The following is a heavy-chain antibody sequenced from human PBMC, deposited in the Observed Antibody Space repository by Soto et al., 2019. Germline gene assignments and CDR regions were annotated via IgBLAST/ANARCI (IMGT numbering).Heavy chain of an antibody. V-gene: IGHV3-48*02. CDR3: ARDLSWAFDH. D-gene: IGHD6-13*01. CDR1: GFSFRDHS. CDR2: IRGTTTI. J-gene: IGHJ4*02. Sequence: DVQLVESGGGLVQPGGSLRLSCAASGFSFRDHSMNWVRQAPGKGLEWISYIRGTTTISYADSVKGRFTISRDNAENSLYLQMNSLRDEDTAVYYCARDLSWAFDHWGQGALVRLL.